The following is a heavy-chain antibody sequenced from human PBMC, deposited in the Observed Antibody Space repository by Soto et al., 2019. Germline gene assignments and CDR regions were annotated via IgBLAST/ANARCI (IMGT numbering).Heavy chain of an antibody. CDR3: ARAFSDFSGERPSYYFDS. CDR2: ISSSSRDI. V-gene: IGHV3-21*06. J-gene: IGHJ4*02. D-gene: IGHD3-3*01. Sequence: EVQLVESGGGLVKPGGSLRISCAASGFSFSTYSMNWVRQAPGKGLEWVSSISSSSRDIFYSDSVRGRFTISRDNARNSLDLQMNSLRADDTAVYYCARAFSDFSGERPSYYFDSWGPGTPVTVSS. CDR1: GFSFSTYS.